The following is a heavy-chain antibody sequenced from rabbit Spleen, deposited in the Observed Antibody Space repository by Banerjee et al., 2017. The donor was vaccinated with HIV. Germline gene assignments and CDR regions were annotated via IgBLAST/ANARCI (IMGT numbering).Heavy chain of an antibody. D-gene: IGHD8-1*01. Sequence: QSLVESGGDLVKPGASLTLTCTVSGFSFSSGYDMCWVRQAPGKGLEWIGCIYTGNGKTYYASWAKGRFTISKTSSTTVTLQMTSLTAADTATYFCARDAGTGGSYFALWGQGTLVTVS. CDR2: IYTGNGKT. CDR1: GFSFSSGYD. V-gene: IGHV1S40*01. CDR3: ARDAGTGGSYFAL. J-gene: IGHJ3*01.